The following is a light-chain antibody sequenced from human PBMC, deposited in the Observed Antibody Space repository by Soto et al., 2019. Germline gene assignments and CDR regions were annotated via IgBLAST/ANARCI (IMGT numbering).Light chain of an antibody. V-gene: IGLV2-14*03. J-gene: IGLJ1*01. CDR3: SSYTGSTTLYV. Sequence: QSVLTQPASVSGSPGQSITISCTGASSDVGNYNYVSWYQQHPGKAPKLIIYDVSNRPSGVSNRFSGSKSGNTASLTISGLQAEDEADYYCSSYTGSTTLYVFALAPQVTLL. CDR1: SSDVGNYNY. CDR2: DVS.